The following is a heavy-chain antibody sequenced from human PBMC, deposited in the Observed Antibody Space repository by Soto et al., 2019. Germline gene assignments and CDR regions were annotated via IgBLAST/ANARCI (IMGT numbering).Heavy chain of an antibody. CDR1: GYTLTSYD. Sequence: GASVKGSCKASGYTLTSYDINWVRQATGQRPEWMGWMNPNSGNTGYAQKFQGRVTMTRNTSISTAYMELSSLRSEDTAVYYCARGRRVSSSKQPPYYYYYMDVWGKGTTVTVSS. CDR2: MNPNSGNT. CDR3: ARGRRVSSSKQPPYYYYYMDV. J-gene: IGHJ6*03. D-gene: IGHD6-6*01. V-gene: IGHV1-8*01.